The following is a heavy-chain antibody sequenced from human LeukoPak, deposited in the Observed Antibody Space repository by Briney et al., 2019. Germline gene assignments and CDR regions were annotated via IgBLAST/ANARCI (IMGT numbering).Heavy chain of an antibody. V-gene: IGHV4-30-4*08. CDR2: IYYSGST. CDR3: ARYYDFWSGLQLSPLYYFDY. CDR1: GGSISSGDYY. Sequence: PSQTLSLTCTVSGGSISSGDYYWSWIRQPPGKGLEWIGYIYYSGSTYYNPSLKSRVTISVDTSKNQFSLKLSSVTAADTAVYYCARYYDFWSGLQLSPLYYFDYWGQGTLVTVSS. J-gene: IGHJ4*02. D-gene: IGHD3-3*01.